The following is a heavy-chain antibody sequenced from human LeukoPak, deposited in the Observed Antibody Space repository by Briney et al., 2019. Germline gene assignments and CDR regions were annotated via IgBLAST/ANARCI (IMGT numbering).Heavy chain of an antibody. CDR2: IKSEGSGT. Sequence: PGGSLRLSCAACGFTFRSYGMHWVRRPPGKGLVWVSRIKSEGSGTSYADCVKGRLTIPRDNAKNTLYLQMNSLRAEDTAVYYCPRGDPTVTTTGSGGLDLWGQGTMVTVSS. CDR1: GFTFRSYG. D-gene: IGHD4-17*01. CDR3: PRGDPTVTTTGSGGLDL. J-gene: IGHJ3*01. V-gene: IGHV3-74*01.